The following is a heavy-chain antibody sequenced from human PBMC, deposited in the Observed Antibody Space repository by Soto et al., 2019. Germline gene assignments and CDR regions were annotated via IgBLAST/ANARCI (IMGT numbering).Heavy chain of an antibody. J-gene: IGHJ4*02. CDR3: ARGPTDYYDNSANYFLDY. V-gene: IGHV1-18*01. CDR2: ISAYNGNT. D-gene: IGHD3-22*01. CDR1: GYTFTSYG. Sequence: GASVKVSCKASGYTFTSYGISWVRQAPGQGLEWMGWISAYNGNTNYAERLQGRVTMTTDTTTNTAYMELRNLRSDDTAVYYCARGPTDYYDNSANYFLDYWGQGTLVTVSS.